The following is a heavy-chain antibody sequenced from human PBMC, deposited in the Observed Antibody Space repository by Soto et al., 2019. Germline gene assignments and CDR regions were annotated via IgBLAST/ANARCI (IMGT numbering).Heavy chain of an antibody. Sequence: QVQLVESGGGVVQPGRSLRLSCAGSGFTFSNYGLHWVRQAPGKGLEWVAVISYDGIHKYYADSVKGQFTISRDNSNNMLYLQMVSLRAEDTAVYYCAKDGAPRYCSRSSCHPAGAYWGQGTLVTVSS. CDR1: GFTFSNYG. CDR2: ISYDGIHK. D-gene: IGHD2-15*01. CDR3: AKDGAPRYCSRSSCHPAGAY. J-gene: IGHJ4*02. V-gene: IGHV3-30*18.